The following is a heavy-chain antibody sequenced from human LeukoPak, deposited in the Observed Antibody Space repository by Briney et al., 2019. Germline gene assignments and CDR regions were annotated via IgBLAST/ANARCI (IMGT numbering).Heavy chain of an antibody. CDR3: ARDRELGWLQTDY. CDR1: GFTFSSYW. CDR2: INSDGSST. J-gene: IGHJ4*02. V-gene: IGHV3-74*01. Sequence: QTGGPLRLSCAASGFTFSSYWMHWVRQAPGKGLVWVSRINSDGSSTSYADSVKGRFTISRDNAKNTLYLQINSLRAEDTAVYYCARDRELGWLQTDYWGQGTLVTVSS. D-gene: IGHD5-24*01.